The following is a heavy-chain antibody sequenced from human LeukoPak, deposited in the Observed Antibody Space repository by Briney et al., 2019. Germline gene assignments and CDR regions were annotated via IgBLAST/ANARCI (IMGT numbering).Heavy chain of an antibody. Sequence: SQTLSLTCTVSFCSISSGCYYWSWIRQHPGNGLEWMGYIYYSGSTYYNPSLKSRVTISVATSKNQFSLKLSSVNAADTAVYYCARTIIFLGFDYWGQGTLVTVSS. CDR1: FCSISSGCYY. CDR2: IYYSGST. CDR3: ARTIIFLGFDY. D-gene: IGHD3-3*02. V-gene: IGHV4-31*03. J-gene: IGHJ4*02.